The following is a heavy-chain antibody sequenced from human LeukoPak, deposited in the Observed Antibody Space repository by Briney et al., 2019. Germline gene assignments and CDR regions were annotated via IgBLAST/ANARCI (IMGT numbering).Heavy chain of an antibody. V-gene: IGHV4-39*02. CDR1: GGSISSSSYY. J-gene: IGHJ6*03. CDR2: IYYSGST. Sequence: PSETLSLTCTVSGGSISSSSYYWGWIRQPPGKGLEWIGSIYYSGSTYYNPSLKSRVTISVDTSKNQFSLKLSSVTAADTAVYYCAREVGFLEWLRDYYYYYYMDVWGKGTTVTVSS. CDR3: AREVGFLEWLRDYYYYYYMDV. D-gene: IGHD3-3*01.